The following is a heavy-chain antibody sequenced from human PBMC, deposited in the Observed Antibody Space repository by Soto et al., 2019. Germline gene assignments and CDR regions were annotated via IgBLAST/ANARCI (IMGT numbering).Heavy chain of an antibody. CDR3: ARLSGWNYVRSFDY. D-gene: IGHD1-7*01. V-gene: IGHV1-69*06. CDR1: GGTFSSYA. J-gene: IGHJ4*02. Sequence: QVQLVQSGAEVKKPGSSVKVSCKASGGTFSSYAISWVRQAPGQGLEWMGGIIPIFSTANYAQKFQGRVTITAGKLTSPAFMGLSRLRSEDTAVYYWARLSGWNYVRSFDYWGQGTLVTVSS. CDR2: IIPIFSTA.